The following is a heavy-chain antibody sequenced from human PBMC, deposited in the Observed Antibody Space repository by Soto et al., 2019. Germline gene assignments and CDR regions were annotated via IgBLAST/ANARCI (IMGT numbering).Heavy chain of an antibody. D-gene: IGHD3-10*01. CDR3: ARCSMGRGFRYNWFDL. Sequence: SETLSLTCTVSGGSISSYYWSWIRQPPGKGLEWIGYIYYSGSTNYNPSLKSRVTISVDTSKNQFSLKLSSVTAADTAVYYCARCSMGRGFRYNWFDLWGQGTLVTVSS. V-gene: IGHV4-59*01. CDR1: GGSISSYY. J-gene: IGHJ5*01. CDR2: IYYSGST.